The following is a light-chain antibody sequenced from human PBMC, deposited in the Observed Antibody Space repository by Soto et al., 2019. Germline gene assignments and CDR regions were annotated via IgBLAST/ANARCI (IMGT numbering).Light chain of an antibody. Sequence: EIVLTQSPGALSLSPGGRATLSCRASQSVSSTSLAWYQQKPGRAPRLLIYGGYRRATGIPDRFSGSGSGTDFTLTISRLEPEDFAVDYCQHYGSPPYAFGQGTKLEIK. J-gene: IGKJ2*01. CDR3: QHYGSPPYA. CDR2: GGY. V-gene: IGKV3-20*01. CDR1: QSVSSTS.